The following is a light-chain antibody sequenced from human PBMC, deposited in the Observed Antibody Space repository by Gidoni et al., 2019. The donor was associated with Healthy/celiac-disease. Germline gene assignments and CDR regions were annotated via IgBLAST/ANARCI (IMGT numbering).Light chain of an antibody. Sequence: EIVLTQSPATLSLSPGERATLSCRASQSVSSYLAWYQQKPGQAPRLLIYDASNRATRIPARFSGSGSGTEFTLTISSLEPEDFAVYYCQQRSNWPRLTFXGXTKVEIK. V-gene: IGKV3-11*01. CDR3: QQRSNWPRLT. CDR2: DAS. J-gene: IGKJ4*01. CDR1: QSVSSY.